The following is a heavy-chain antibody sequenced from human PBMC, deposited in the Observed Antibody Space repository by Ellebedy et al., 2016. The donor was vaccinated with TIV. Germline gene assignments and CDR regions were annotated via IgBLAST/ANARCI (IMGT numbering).Heavy chain of an antibody. CDR1: GFTFSTFG. Sequence: GESLKISCAASGFTFSTFGMNWVRQVPGKGLEWLAYISATSNTTYYLDSVRGRFTISRDNAKNSLYLQMNSLRAEDTAVYYCTRDRIVGATSYGYWGQGTLVTVSS. CDR2: ISATSNTT. V-gene: IGHV3-48*04. CDR3: TRDRIVGATSYGY. D-gene: IGHD1-26*01. J-gene: IGHJ4*02.